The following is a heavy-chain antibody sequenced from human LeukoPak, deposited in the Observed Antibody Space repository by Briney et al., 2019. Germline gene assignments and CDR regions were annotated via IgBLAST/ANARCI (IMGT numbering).Heavy chain of an antibody. CDR2: IYHSGST. D-gene: IGHD2/OR15-2a*01. V-gene: IGHV4-4*02. Sequence: SGTLSLTCAVSGGSGGSISSSNYWSWVRQPPGKGLEWIGEIYHSGSTNYNPSLKSRVTISVDTPKNQFSLKLSSVTAADTAVYYCARLTSNPLSLGYGMDVWGQGTTVTVSS. J-gene: IGHJ6*02. CDR1: GGSGGSISSSNY. CDR3: ARLTSNPLSLGYGMDV.